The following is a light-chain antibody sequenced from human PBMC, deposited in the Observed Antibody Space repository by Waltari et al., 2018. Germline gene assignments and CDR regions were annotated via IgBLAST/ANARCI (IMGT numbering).Light chain of an antibody. J-gene: IGLJ2*01. CDR1: KLVDKY. V-gene: IGLV3-1*01. CDR2: QAS. Sequence: SYALTQPPSVSVSPGQTASITCSGDKLVDKYACWYQQKPGQSPVLVIYQASKRPSGIPERFSGSNSGNTATLTISGTQAMDEADYYCQAWDSSTAEFGGGTKLTVL. CDR3: QAWDSSTAE.